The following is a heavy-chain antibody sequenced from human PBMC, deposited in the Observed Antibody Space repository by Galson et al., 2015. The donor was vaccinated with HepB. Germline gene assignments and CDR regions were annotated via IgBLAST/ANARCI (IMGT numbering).Heavy chain of an antibody. J-gene: IGHJ6*02. CDR2: INSDGGTT. CDR1: RFTFSRYW. Sequence: SLRLSCAASRFTFSRYWMHWVRQAPGKGLVWVSRINSDGGTTSYADSVKGRFTISRDNAKNTLYLQMNSLRAEDTAVYYCAGAIPYGDYYYYYAMDVSGQGTTVTVSS. D-gene: IGHD4-17*01. V-gene: IGHV3-74*01. CDR3: AGAIPYGDYYYYYAMDV.